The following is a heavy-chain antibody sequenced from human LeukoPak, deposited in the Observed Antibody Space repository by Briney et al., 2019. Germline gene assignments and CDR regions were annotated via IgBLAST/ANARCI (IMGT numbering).Heavy chain of an antibody. V-gene: IGHV6-1*01. CDR3: ARGSRRESRYCSGGSCYHPGEPFDP. CDR1: GDSVSSNSAA. CDR2: TYYRSKWYN. J-gene: IGHJ5*02. D-gene: IGHD2-15*01. Sequence: SQTLSLTCAISGDSVSSNSAAWNWIRQSPSRGLEWLGRTYYRSKWYNDYAVSVKSRITINPDTSKNQFSLQLNSVTPEDTAVYYCARGSRRESRYCSGGSCYHPGEPFDPWGQGTLVTVSS.